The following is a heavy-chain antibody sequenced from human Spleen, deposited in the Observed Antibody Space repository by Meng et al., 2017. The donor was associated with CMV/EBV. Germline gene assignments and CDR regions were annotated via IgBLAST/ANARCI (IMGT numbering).Heavy chain of an antibody. CDR1: GCTVSNFA. J-gene: IGHJ6*02. CDR3: ARLSIEMRTTIYYTGLDV. CDR2: IIPIFGTA. V-gene: IGHV1-69*05. Sequence: SVKVSCKASGCTVSNFAISWVRQAPGQGLEWMGGIIPIFGTAEYAQNFQGRVTITTDESTKTAYMELSSLRPDDTAVYYCARLSIEMRTTIYYTGLDVWGQGTTVTVSS. D-gene: IGHD1/OR15-1a*01.